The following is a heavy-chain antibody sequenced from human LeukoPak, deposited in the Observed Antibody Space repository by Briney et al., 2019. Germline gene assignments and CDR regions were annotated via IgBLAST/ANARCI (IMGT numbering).Heavy chain of an antibody. D-gene: IGHD6-13*01. CDR3: ARVKIRGCPPGYYYGMDV. CDR2: IIPIFGTA. V-gene: IGHV1-69*13. Sequence: SVKVSCKASGYTFTSYYMHWVRQAPGQGLEWMGGIIPIFGTANYAQKFQGRVTITADESTSTAYMELSSLRSEDTAVYYCARVKIRGCPPGYYYGMDVWGQGTTVTVSS. CDR1: GYTFTSYY. J-gene: IGHJ6*02.